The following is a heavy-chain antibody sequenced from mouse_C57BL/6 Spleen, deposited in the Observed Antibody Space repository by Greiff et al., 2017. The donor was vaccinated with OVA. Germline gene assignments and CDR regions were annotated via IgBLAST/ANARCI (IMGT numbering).Heavy chain of an antibody. CDR2: ISSGSSTI. Sequence: EVKLVESGGGLVKPGGSLKLSCAASGFTFSDYGMHWVRQAPGKGLEWVAYISSGSSTIYYADTVKGRFTISRDNAKNTLFLQMTSLRSEDTAMYYCARHYFDYWGQGTTLTVSS. CDR3: ARHYFDY. CDR1: GFTFSDYG. J-gene: IGHJ2*01. V-gene: IGHV5-17*01.